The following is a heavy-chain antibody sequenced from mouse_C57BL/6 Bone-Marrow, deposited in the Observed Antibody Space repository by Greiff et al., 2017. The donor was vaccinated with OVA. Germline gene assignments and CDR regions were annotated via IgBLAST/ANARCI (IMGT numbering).Heavy chain of an antibody. V-gene: IGHV1-64*01. J-gene: IGHJ2*01. CDR2: IHPNSGST. D-gene: IGHD2-1*01. CDR1: GYTFTSYW. CDR3: ATPYGNYDFDY. Sequence: VQLQQPGAELVKPGASVKLSCKASGYTFTSYWMHWVKQRPGQGLEWIGMIHPNSGSTNYNEKFKSKATLTVDKSSSTAYMQLSSLTSEDSAVYYCATPYGNYDFDYWGQGTTLTVSS.